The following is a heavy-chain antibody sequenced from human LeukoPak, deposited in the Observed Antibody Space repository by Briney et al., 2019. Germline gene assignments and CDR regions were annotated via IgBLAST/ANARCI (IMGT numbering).Heavy chain of an antibody. CDR1: GFTFSSYA. CDR2: ISGSGGST. D-gene: IGHD3-22*01. J-gene: IGHJ4*02. CDR3: AKPPVRSSGYSEFDY. Sequence: GGSLRLSCAASGFTFSSYAMSWVRQAPGKGLEGASAISGSGGSTYYADSVKRRFTISRDNSKNTLYMHMNSLRAEDTAVYYCAKPPVRSSGYSEFDYWGQGTLVTVSS. V-gene: IGHV3-23*01.